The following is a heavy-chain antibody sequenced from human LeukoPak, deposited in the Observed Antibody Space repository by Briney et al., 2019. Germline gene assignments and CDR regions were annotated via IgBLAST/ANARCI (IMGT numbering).Heavy chain of an antibody. J-gene: IGHJ4*02. V-gene: IGHV3-48*04. CDR3: ARDDYGGNSYFDY. CDR1: GFTFSSYS. Sequence: GGSLRLSCAASGFTFSSYSMNWVRQAAGKGLEGVSYISSSSSTIYYADSVKGRFTISRDNAKNSLYLQMNSLRAEDTAVYYCARDDYGGNSYFDYWGQGTLVTVSS. CDR2: ISSSSSTI. D-gene: IGHD4-23*01.